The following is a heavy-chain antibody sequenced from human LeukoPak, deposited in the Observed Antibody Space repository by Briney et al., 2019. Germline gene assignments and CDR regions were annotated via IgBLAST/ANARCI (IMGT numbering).Heavy chain of an antibody. CDR2: IIPILGIA. J-gene: IGHJ4*02. CDR1: GYTFTSYD. CDR3: ARPGRVGANHDYFDY. D-gene: IGHD1-26*01. V-gene: IGHV1-69*04. Sequence: ASVKVSCTASGYTFTSYDINWVRQATGQGLEWMGRIIPILGIANYAQKFQGRVTITADKSTSTAYMVLSSLRSEDTAVYYCARPGRVGANHDYFDYWGQGTLVTVSS.